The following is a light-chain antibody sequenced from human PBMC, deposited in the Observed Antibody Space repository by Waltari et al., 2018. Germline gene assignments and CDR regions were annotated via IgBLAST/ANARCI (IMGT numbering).Light chain of an antibody. Sequence: TGRASQSISGGLAWYEQKPGQAPKMLIYKSSNLDSGVPSRFSGRGSGTEFTLTISSLQPDDFATYYCQEYSTSSLSFAGGTKVDI. CDR3: QEYSTSSLS. V-gene: IGKV1-5*03. J-gene: IGKJ4*01. CDR1: QSISGG. CDR2: KSS.